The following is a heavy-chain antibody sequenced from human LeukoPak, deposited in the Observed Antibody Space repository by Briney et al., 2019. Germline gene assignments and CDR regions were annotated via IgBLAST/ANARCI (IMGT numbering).Heavy chain of an antibody. CDR2: IIPILGIA. V-gene: IGHV1-69*16. J-gene: IGHJ4*02. Sequence: AASVKVSCKASGGTFSSYTISWVRQAPGQGLEWMGRIIPILGIANYAQKFQGRVTITTDESTSTAYMELSSLRSEDTAVYYCARARISPTYYSSGFDWGQGTLVTVSS. D-gene: IGHD6-19*01. CDR1: GGTFSSYT. CDR3: ARARISPTYYSSGFD.